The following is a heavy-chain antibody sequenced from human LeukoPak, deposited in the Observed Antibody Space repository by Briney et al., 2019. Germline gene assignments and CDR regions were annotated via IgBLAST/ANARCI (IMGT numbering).Heavy chain of an antibody. J-gene: IGHJ4*02. D-gene: IGHD6-19*01. Sequence: ASVKVSCKASGYTFTSYDINWVRQATGQGLEWMGWMNPNSGNTGYAQKFQGRVTMTRNTSISTAYMELSSLRSEDTAVYYCARSWIAVAVLGYWGQGTLVTVSS. CDR1: GYTFTSYD. CDR2: MNPNSGNT. CDR3: ARSWIAVAVLGY. V-gene: IGHV1-8*01.